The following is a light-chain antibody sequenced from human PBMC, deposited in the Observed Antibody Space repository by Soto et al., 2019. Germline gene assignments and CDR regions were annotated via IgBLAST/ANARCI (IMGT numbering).Light chain of an antibody. J-gene: IGLJ2*01. V-gene: IGLV1-40*01. Sequence: QSALTQPPSVSGAPGQRVTISCTGSSCNIGAGYDVHWYQQLPGTAPKLLIYGNSNRPSGVPDRFSGSKSGTSASLAITGLQAEDEADYYCQSYASSLSGPLFGGGTKLTVL. CDR3: QSYASSLSGPL. CDR2: GNS. CDR1: SCNIGAGYD.